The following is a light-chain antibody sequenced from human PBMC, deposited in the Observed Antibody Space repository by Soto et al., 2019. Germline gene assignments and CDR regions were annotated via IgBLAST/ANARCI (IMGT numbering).Light chain of an antibody. CDR2: TNN. V-gene: IGLV1-47*01. CDR3: AAWDDSLNGPV. CDR1: NSNIGSNY. J-gene: IGLJ2*01. Sequence: QSVLTQPPSASGTPGQRVTISCSGRNSNIGSNYVYWYQQVPGTAPKLLIYTNNQRPSGVPDRFSGSKSATSASLAIGGLRSEDEADYYCAAWDDSLNGPVFGGGTKVTVL.